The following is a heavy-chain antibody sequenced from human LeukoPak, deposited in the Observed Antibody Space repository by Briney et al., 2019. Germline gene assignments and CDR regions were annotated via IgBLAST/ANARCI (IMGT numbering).Heavy chain of an antibody. CDR1: GFTFSSYG. D-gene: IGHD5-18*01. V-gene: IGHV3-30*03. CDR3: ARGYSSRRAHYYYYMDV. J-gene: IGHJ6*03. Sequence: GRSLRLSCATSGFTFSSYGMHWVRQAPGKGLEWVAVISYDGSNKYYADSVKGRFTISRDNSKNTLYLQMNSLRAEDTAVYYCARGYSSRRAHYYYYMDVWGKGTTVTVSS. CDR2: ISYDGSNK.